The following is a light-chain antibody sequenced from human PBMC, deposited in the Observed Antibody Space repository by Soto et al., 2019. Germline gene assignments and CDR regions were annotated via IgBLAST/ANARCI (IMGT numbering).Light chain of an antibody. CDR3: SSYTSSRTLV. J-gene: IGLJ1*01. CDR1: SSDVGAYNY. Sequence: QSVLAQPASVSGPPGQSITISCTGTSSDVGAYNYVSWYQQHPGKAPKLMIYEVSNRPSGVSHRFSGSKSDNTASLTISGLQTDDEADYYCSSYTSSRTLVFGTGTKVTVL. V-gene: IGLV2-14*01. CDR2: EVS.